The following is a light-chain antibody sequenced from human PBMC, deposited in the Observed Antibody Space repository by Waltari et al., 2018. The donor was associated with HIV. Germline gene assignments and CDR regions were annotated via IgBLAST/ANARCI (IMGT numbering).Light chain of an antibody. CDR1: QSLYSSSNKNS. CDR3: QQYYTTPYT. J-gene: IGKJ2*01. V-gene: IGKV4-1*01. Sequence: DIVMTQSPDSLAVSVGERATIMCTSSQSLYSSSNKNSLAWYQQKPGHPPVLLIYWASTRNSGVPDRFSGSGSGTDFTLTISSLQAEDVAVYYCQQYYTTPYTFGQGTKLGIK. CDR2: WAS.